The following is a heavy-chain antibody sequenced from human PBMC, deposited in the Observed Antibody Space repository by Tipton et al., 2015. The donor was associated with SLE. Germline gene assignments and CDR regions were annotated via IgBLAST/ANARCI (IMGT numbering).Heavy chain of an antibody. CDR1: GYSISSGYY. V-gene: IGHV4-38-2*01. J-gene: IGHJ5*02. Sequence: TLSLTCAVSGYSISSGYYWGWIRQPPGKGLEWIATIYHSGSTYYNPSLKSRVTISVDTSKNQFSLKLSSVTAADTAVYYCARRRIGYSSGWDPWFDPWGQGTLVTVSS. CDR3: ARRRIGYSSGWDPWFDP. CDR2: IYHSGST. D-gene: IGHD6-19*01.